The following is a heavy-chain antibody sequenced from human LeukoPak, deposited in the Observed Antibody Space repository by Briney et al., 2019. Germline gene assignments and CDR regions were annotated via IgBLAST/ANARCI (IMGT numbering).Heavy chain of an antibody. J-gene: IGHJ3*02. D-gene: IGHD6-19*01. Sequence: GGSLRLSCAASGFTFSSYGMHWVRQAPGKGLEWVAVIWYDGSNKYYADSVKGRFTISRDNSKSTLYLQMNSLRAEDTAVYYCARAMSGYTSGWNAFDIWGQGTMVTVSS. CDR2: IWYDGSNK. V-gene: IGHV3-33*01. CDR3: ARAMSGYTSGWNAFDI. CDR1: GFTFSSYG.